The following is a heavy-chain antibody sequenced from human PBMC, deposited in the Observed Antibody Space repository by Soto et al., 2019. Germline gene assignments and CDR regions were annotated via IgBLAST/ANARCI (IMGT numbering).Heavy chain of an antibody. Sequence: SVKVSCKASGGTFSKYKITWVRQAPGQGLEWMGGIIPVFGTANYAQKFQGRVTITADESTSTAYMEVSSLRSDDTAVYYCARETMIVVVTSPNAFDIWGQGTMVTVS. CDR1: GGTFSKYK. CDR2: IIPVFGTA. D-gene: IGHD3-22*01. CDR3: ARETMIVVVTSPNAFDI. V-gene: IGHV1-69*13. J-gene: IGHJ3*02.